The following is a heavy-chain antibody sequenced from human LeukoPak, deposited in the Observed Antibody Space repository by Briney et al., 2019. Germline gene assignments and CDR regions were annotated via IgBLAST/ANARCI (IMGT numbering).Heavy chain of an antibody. D-gene: IGHD3-10*01. Sequence: GGSLRLSCAASGFTVGSNHINWVRQAPGKGLDWVSVISDGGTYYADSVRGRFTVSRDNSKNMVFLQMNSLRVEDTAVYYCARGVFNWGQGTLVTVSS. CDR3: ARGVFN. V-gene: IGHV3-53*01. CDR1: GFTVGSNH. J-gene: IGHJ4*02. CDR2: ISDGGT.